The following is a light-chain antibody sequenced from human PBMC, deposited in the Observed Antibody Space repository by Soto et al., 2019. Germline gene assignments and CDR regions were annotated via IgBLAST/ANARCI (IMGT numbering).Light chain of an antibody. CDR1: QGISSS. CDR2: ASS. CDR3: HQYESYPYT. V-gene: IGKV1-16*01. J-gene: IGKJ5*01. Sequence: DIQMTQSPSSLSASVGDKVTITCRASQGISSSLAWFRLKPGRAPESVIFASSTLQGGVPSRFRGSGSGTHFTLTITSLQPEDSATFYCHQYESYPYTFGQGTRLEIK.